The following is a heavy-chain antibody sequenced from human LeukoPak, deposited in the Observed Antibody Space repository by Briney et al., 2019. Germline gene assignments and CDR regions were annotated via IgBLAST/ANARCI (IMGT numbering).Heavy chain of an antibody. CDR2: IYYSGST. CDR3: ARGYDSSGSWFDP. Sequence: PSETLSLTCTVSGGSVSSGSYYWSWIRQPPGKGLEWIGYIYYSGSTNYNPSLKSRVTISVDMSKNQFSLKLSSVTAADTAVYYCARGYDSSGSWFDPWGQGTLVTVSS. CDR1: GGSVSSGSYY. V-gene: IGHV4-61*01. D-gene: IGHD3-22*01. J-gene: IGHJ5*02.